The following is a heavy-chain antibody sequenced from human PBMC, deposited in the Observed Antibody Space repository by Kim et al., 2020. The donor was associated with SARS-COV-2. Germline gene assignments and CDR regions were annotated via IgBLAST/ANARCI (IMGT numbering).Heavy chain of an antibody. Sequence: SETLSLTCTVSGGPMSDDYWSWIRQVPGKGLEWIGYIYYSGSTRYSAPLRGRVTISLDTSKNQFSLRLTSVTAADTAVYYCAKSRNGVYASLDYWGQGTPVTVSA. V-gene: IGHV4-59*08. D-gene: IGHD2-8*01. CDR1: GGPMSDDY. J-gene: IGHJ4*02. CDR2: IYYSGST. CDR3: AKSRNGVYASLDY.